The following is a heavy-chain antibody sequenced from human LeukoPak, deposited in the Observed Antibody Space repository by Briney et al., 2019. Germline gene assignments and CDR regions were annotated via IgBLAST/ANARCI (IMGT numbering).Heavy chain of an antibody. CDR1: GYSFTSYW. J-gene: IGHJ6*02. V-gene: IGHV5-51*01. D-gene: IGHD6-13*01. CDR3: ATSALAAAGGYYYYGMDV. Sequence: GESLKISCKGSGYSFTSYWTGWVRHMPRKSLEWMGIIYPGDSDTRYSPSSQGQVTISADKSISTAYLQWSSLKASDTAMYYCATSALAAAGGYYYYGMDVWGQGTTVTVSS. CDR2: IYPGDSDT.